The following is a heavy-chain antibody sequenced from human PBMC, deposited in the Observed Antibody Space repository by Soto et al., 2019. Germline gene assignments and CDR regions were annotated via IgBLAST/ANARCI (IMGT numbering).Heavy chain of an antibody. CDR1: GFTSSTFG. D-gene: IGHD3-3*01. Sequence: EGQLLESGGGLVQPGGSLRLSCAGSGFTSSTFGMSWVRQAPGKGLEWVSGISGSGDNTYYADSVKGRFTISRDKSKNTLFLQMNGLRAEDTAMYYCGGDPRGPECWGQGTLVTVSS. V-gene: IGHV3-23*01. CDR2: ISGSGDNT. CDR3: GGDPRGPEC. J-gene: IGHJ4*02.